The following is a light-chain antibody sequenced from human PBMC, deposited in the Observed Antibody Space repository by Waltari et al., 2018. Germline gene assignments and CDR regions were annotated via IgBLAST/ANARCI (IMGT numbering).Light chain of an antibody. CDR1: SRLVPSDYY. CDR3: VVYMGSDIWV. V-gene: IGLV8-61*01. CDR2: NTN. Sequence: QTVVTQKPSFSVSPGGTVTLTRGLTSRLVPSDYYSSWYQQTPGQAPRTLIYNTNIRSSGVPDRFSGSILGNKAALTITRAQADDESDYYCVVYMGSDIWVFGGGTKLTVL. J-gene: IGLJ3*02.